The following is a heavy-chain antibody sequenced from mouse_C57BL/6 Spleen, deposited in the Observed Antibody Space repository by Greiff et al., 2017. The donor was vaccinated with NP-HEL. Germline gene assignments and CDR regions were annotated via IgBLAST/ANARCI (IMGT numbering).Heavy chain of an antibody. D-gene: IGHD3-3*01. J-gene: IGHJ2*01. CDR2: INPNNGGT. V-gene: IGHV1-18*01. Sequence: EVKLMESGPELVKPGASVKIPCKASGYTFTDYNMDWVKQSHGKSLEWIGDINPNNGGTIYNQKFKGKATLTVDKSSSTAYMELRSLTSEDTAVYYCARRLGLTDYFDYWGQGTTLTVSS. CDR3: ARRLGLTDYFDY. CDR1: GYTFTDYN.